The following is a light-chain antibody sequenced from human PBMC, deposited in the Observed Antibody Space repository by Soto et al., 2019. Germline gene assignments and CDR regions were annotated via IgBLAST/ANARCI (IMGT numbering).Light chain of an antibody. Sequence: QSVLTQPASVSGSPGQSITISCTGTSSDVGGYEYVSWYQQHPGKAPKLIIYDVTNRPSGVSGRFSGSKSCNTASLTISGLQGEDEAEYYCNSFISSTTPLVFGGGTKVTVL. V-gene: IGLV2-14*03. CDR3: NSFISSTTPLV. CDR1: SSDVGGYEY. CDR2: DVT. J-gene: IGLJ2*01.